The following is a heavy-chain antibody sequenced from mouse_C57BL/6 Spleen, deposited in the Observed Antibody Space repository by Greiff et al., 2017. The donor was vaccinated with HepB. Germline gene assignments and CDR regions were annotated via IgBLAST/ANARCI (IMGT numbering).Heavy chain of an antibody. CDR3: ARRRGYFDY. CDR2: INPYNGGT. Sequence: EVQLQQSGPVLVKPGASVKMSCKASGYTFTDYYMNWVKQSHGKSLEWIGVINPYNGGTSYNQKFKGKATLTVDKSSSTAYMELNSLTSEDSAVYYCARRRGYFDYGGQGTTLTVSS. CDR1: GYTFTDYY. V-gene: IGHV1-19*01. J-gene: IGHJ2*01.